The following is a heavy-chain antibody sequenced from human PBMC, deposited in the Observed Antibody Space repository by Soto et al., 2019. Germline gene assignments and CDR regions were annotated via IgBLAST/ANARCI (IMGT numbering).Heavy chain of an antibody. J-gene: IGHJ6*02. D-gene: IGHD6-6*01. CDR2: ISAYNGNT. CDR1: GYTFTSYG. Sequence: AASVKVSCKASGYTFTSYGISWVRQAPGQGLEWMGWISAYNGNTNYAQKLQGRVTMTTDTSTSTAYMELRSLRSDDTAVYYCARWGVWSSSGVHYYYYGMDVWGQGTTVTVSS. CDR3: ARWGVWSSSGVHYYYYGMDV. V-gene: IGHV1-18*01.